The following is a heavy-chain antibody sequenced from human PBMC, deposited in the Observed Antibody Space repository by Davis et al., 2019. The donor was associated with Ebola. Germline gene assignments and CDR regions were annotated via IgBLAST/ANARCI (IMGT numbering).Heavy chain of an antibody. Sequence: GESLKISCKGSGYSFTSYWIAWVRQVPGKGLEWMGSIYPGDSETRYSPSLQGQATISVDKSISTAYLQWSSLKASDTAMYFCAVTCGGDCYTFDYWGQGTLVTVSS. CDR3: AVTCGGDCYTFDY. CDR1: GYSFTSYW. D-gene: IGHD2-21*02. CDR2: IYPGDSET. V-gene: IGHV5-51*01. J-gene: IGHJ4*02.